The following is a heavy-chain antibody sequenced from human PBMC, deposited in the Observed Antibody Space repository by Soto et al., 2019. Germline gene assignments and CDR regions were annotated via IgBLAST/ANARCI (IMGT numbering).Heavy chain of an antibody. CDR3: EKVYPMGYFFDF. CDR2: ISYDGSNK. V-gene: IGHV3-30-3*01. J-gene: IGHJ4*02. Sequence: GGSLRLSCAASGFAFNTYSMHWVRQAPGRGLEWVAVISYDGSNKFYADSVKGRFTISRDNSKNTLYLEMNSLRGEDTAVYYCEKVYPMGYFFDFWGQGTLVTVSS. CDR1: GFAFNTYS.